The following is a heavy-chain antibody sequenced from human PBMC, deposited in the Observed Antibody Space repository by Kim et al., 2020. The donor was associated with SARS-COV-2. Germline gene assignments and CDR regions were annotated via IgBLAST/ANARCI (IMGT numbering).Heavy chain of an antibody. J-gene: IGHJ4*02. CDR2: QGGTT. D-gene: IGHD5-12*01. Sequence: QGGTTDYAASVKGTFTISRDDSKNTLYLQMNSLKTEDTAMYYCTTGANYWGQGTLVTVSS. V-gene: IGHV3-15*01. CDR3: TTGANY.